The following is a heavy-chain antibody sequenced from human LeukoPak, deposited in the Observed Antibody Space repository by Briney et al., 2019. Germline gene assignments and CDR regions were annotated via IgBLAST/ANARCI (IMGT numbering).Heavy chain of an antibody. J-gene: IGHJ3*02. D-gene: IGHD3-3*01. CDR2: IYYSGST. V-gene: IGHV4-30-4*08. Sequence: PSETLSLTCTVSGGSISSGDYYWSWIRQPPGKGLEWIGYIYYSGSTYYNPSLKSRVTISADTSKNQFSLKLSSVTAADTAVYYCARDVRRITIFGVVIKAFDIWGQGTMVTVSS. CDR1: GGSISSGDYY. CDR3: ARDVRRITIFGVVIKAFDI.